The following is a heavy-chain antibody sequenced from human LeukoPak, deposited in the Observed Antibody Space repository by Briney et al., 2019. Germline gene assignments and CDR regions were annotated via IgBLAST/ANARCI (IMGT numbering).Heavy chain of an antibody. CDR1: GFTFSSYG. D-gene: IGHD1-26*01. J-gene: IGHJ4*02. CDR2: ISYDGSNK. CDR3: AKGMRAAGWEVDY. V-gene: IGHV3-30*18. Sequence: GGSLRLSCAASGFTFSSYGMHWVRQAPGKGLEWVAVISYDGSNKYYADSVKGRFTISRDNSKNTLYLQMNSLRAEDTAVYYCAKGMRAAGWEVDYWGQGTLVTVFS.